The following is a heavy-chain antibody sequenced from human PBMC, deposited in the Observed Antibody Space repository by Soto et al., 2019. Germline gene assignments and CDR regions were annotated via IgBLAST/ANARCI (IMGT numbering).Heavy chain of an antibody. Sequence: QVQLVQSGAEVKKPGSSVKVSCKASGGTFSSYTISWVRQAPGQGLEWMGRIIPILGIANYAQKFQGRVPITADKSTSTAYMELSSLRSEDTAVYYCARDRGGYSGYDSYCYFDLWGRGTLVTVSS. CDR1: GGTFSSYT. D-gene: IGHD5-12*01. CDR3: ARDRGGYSGYDSYCYFDL. J-gene: IGHJ2*01. CDR2: IIPILGIA. V-gene: IGHV1-69*08.